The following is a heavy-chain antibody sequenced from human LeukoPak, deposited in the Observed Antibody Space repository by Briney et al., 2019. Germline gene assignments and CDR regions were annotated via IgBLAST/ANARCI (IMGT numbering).Heavy chain of an antibody. CDR3: ARDLWQNWLDP. V-gene: IGHV4-4*07. J-gene: IGHJ5*02. CDR1: GESISSYY. D-gene: IGHD3-10*01. CDR2: IAASGNT. Sequence: SETLSLICSVSGESISSYYWSWIRQPAGKGLEWIGRIAASGNTNYDPSLESRVTMSIDTSKNQFSLKLSSVTAADTAMYYCARDLWQNWLDPWGQGTLVTVSS.